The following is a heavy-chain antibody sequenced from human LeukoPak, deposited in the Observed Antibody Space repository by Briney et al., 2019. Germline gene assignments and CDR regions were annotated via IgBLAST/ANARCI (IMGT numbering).Heavy chain of an antibody. CDR3: ARGRFVGSGFPKFYFDF. V-gene: IGHV4-61*02. CDR1: GGSISSTTYH. CDR2: IYLTGNT. D-gene: IGHD3-3*01. Sequence: PSETLSLTCSVSGGSISSTTYHWGWMRQPAGKGLEWIGRIYLTGNTNYNPSLKNRVSISLDSSNNQVSLSLTSVTAADTAVYYCARGRFVGSGFPKFYFDFWGHGALVTVSS. J-gene: IGHJ4*01.